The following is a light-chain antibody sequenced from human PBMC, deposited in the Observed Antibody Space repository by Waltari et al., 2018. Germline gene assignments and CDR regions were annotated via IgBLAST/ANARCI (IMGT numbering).Light chain of an antibody. CDR2: GGT. J-gene: IGLJ3*02. CDR3: SSYAGGGTGV. V-gene: IGLV2-23*01. CDR1: NNAVGSYDL. Sequence: QSALTQPASVSGSPGQPITIPCPGTNNAVGSYDLVPWYHQPPGNAPKLVIYGGTKRPSGVSHRFAGSKSGNTASLTISGLQAEDEADYYCSSYAGGGTGVFGGGTKLTVL.